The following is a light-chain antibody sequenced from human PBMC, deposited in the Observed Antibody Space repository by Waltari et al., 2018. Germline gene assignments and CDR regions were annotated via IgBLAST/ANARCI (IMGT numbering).Light chain of an antibody. CDR1: QSISGW. Sequence: DTQMTQSPSTLSASVGDRVTIACRASQSISGWLAWYQQKPGKAPSLLIYKASTLQSGVPSRFSDSGSGTEFTLTISSLQPDDFATYYCQQYDTYLPWTFGQGTKVEIK. V-gene: IGKV1-5*03. CDR2: KAS. CDR3: QQYDTYLPWT. J-gene: IGKJ1*01.